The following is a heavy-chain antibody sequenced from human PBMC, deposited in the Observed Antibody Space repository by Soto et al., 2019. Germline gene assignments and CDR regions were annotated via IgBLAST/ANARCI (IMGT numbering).Heavy chain of an antibody. CDR3: ARGTDDYIWGSYRWGDLDY. D-gene: IGHD3-16*02. CDR2: INAGNGNT. CDR1: GYTFTSYA. V-gene: IGHV1-3*01. J-gene: IGHJ4*02. Sequence: QVQLVQSGAEVKKPGASVKVSCKASGYTFTSYAMHWVRQAPGQRFEWLGWINAGNGNTKYSQKFQGRVTTTRDTSASTANMELSSLRSEDTAVYYCARGTDDYIWGSYRWGDLDYWGQGTLVTVSS.